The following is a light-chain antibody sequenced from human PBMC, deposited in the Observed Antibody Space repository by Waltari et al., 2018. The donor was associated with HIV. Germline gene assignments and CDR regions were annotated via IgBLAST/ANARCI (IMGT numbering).Light chain of an antibody. V-gene: IGKV1-5*03. J-gene: IGKJ1*01. Sequence: DIHMTQSPSSLSASVGDRVIITCRASQSINDWLAWYQQKPGKAPKFLIYKASNLESGVPSRFSASGSWTEFTLTISSLQPDDFATYYCQQYHSYLWTFGQGTKV. CDR2: KAS. CDR3: QQYHSYLWT. CDR1: QSINDW.